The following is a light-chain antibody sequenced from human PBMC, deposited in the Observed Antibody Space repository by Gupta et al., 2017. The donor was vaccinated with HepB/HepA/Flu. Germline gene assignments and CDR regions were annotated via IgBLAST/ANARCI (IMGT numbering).Light chain of an antibody. J-gene: IGKJ2*01. CDR2: WAS. V-gene: IGKV4-1*01. CDR3: HQYYSFPYT. Sequence: DIVMTQSPDSLAVSLGERATINCKSSQSVLYNSNNKNYLAWYQQKPGQPPKLLIYWASTRESGVPDRFSGSGSVTDFTLTISGLQAEDVALYYCHQYYSFPYTFGQGTKLDI. CDR1: QSVLYNSNNKNY.